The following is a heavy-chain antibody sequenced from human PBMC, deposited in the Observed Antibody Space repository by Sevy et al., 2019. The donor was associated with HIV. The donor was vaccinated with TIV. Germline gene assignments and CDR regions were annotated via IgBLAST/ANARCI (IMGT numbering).Heavy chain of an antibody. CDR3: ATDLYSGSYSGY. CDR1: GYTLTELS. V-gene: IGHV1-24*01. Sequence: ASVKVSCKVSGYTLTELSMHWVRQAPGKGLEWMGGFDPEDGETIYAQKFQGRVTMTEDTSTDTAYMELSSLRSEDTAVYYCATDLYSGSYSGYWGQGTLITVSS. D-gene: IGHD1-26*01. J-gene: IGHJ4*02. CDR2: FDPEDGET.